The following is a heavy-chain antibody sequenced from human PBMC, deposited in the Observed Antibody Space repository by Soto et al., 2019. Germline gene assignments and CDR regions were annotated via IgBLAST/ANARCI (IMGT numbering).Heavy chain of an antibody. Sequence: EVQLLESGGGLVQPGGSLRLSCTASGFTFSDHAMTWVRQAPGKGLEWLSGISGGGSVAYYADSVKGRFTVSRANSNNTLFLQMASLRVEDTAVYYCAIDLWWYTHWGQGTLVTVSS. CDR1: GFTFSDHA. CDR3: AIDLWWYTH. V-gene: IGHV3-23*01. CDR2: ISGGGSVA. D-gene: IGHD2-15*01. J-gene: IGHJ4*02.